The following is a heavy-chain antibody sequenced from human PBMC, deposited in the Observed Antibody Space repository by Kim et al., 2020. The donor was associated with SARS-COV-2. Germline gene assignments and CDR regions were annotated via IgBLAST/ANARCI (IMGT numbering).Heavy chain of an antibody. J-gene: IGHJ6*02. V-gene: IGHV4-30-4*01. D-gene: IGHD6-6*01. CDR2: IYYSGST. CDR1: GGSISSGDYY. Sequence: SETLSLTCTVSGGSISSGDYYWSWIRQPPGKGLEWIGYIYYSGSTYYNPSLKSRVTISVDTSKNQFSLKLSSVTAADTAVYYCAREEVEPYSSSGYYYYGMDVCGQGTTVTVSS. CDR3: AREEVEPYSSSGYYYYGMDV.